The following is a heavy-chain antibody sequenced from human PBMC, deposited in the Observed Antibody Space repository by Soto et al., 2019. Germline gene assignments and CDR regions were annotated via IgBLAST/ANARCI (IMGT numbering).Heavy chain of an antibody. CDR1: GFTVTSNY. CDR3: AREPRGGHNFDY. J-gene: IGHJ4*02. CDR2: IFSGGTT. Sequence: EVQLVESGGGLIQPGGSLRLSCAASGFTVTSNYMSWVRQAPGKGLEWVSVIFSGGTTHYADSVKGRFTISRDNSKNTLYRQMNSLSVDDTAVYYCAREPRGGHNFDYWGQGTLVTVSS. V-gene: IGHV3-53*01. D-gene: IGHD3-10*01.